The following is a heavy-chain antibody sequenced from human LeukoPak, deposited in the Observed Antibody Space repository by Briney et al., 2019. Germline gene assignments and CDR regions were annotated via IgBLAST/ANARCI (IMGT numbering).Heavy chain of an antibody. Sequence: PSETLSLTCAVYGGSFSGYYWSWIRQPPGKGLEWIGEINHSGSTNYNPSLKRRVTISVDKSKNQFSLKLSSVTAADTAVYYCATGVGVSNFDYWGQGTLVTISS. CDR2: INHSGST. CDR1: GGSFSGYY. V-gene: IGHV4-34*01. J-gene: IGHJ4*02. D-gene: IGHD3-16*01. CDR3: ATGVGVSNFDY.